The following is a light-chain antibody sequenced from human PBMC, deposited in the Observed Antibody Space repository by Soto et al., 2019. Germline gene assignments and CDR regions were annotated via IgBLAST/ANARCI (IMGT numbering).Light chain of an antibody. CDR3: QQYNNWPWT. Sequence: EIVMTQSPATLSVSPGKRATLSCGASQSVSSNLAWYQQKPGQAPRLLIYGASTRATGIPARFSGSGSGTEFTLTISSLQSEDFAVYYCQQYNNWPWTFGQGTKVEIK. CDR2: GAS. J-gene: IGKJ1*01. V-gene: IGKV3-15*01. CDR1: QSVSSN.